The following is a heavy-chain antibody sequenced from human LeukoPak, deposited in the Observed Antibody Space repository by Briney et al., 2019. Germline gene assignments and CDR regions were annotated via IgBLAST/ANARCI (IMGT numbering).Heavy chain of an antibody. Sequence: GGSLRLSCAASGFTFSSYVMNWVRQAPGKGLEWVSSISDNGVTRYCADSVKGRFTISRDNSDNTVYLRMNSLRAEDTAIYYCAKAPAPYYYYYGMDVWGQGTAVTVSS. CDR1: GFTFSSYV. J-gene: IGHJ6*02. CDR3: AKAPAPYYYYYGMDV. CDR2: ISDNGVTR. V-gene: IGHV3-23*01.